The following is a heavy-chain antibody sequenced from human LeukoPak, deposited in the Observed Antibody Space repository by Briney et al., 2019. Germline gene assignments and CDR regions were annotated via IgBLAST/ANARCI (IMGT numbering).Heavy chain of an antibody. CDR1: GGSFSGYY. V-gene: IGHV4-34*01. J-gene: IGHJ6*02. Sequence: SETLSLTCAVYGGSFSGYYWSWIRQPPGKGREWIGEINHSGSTNYNPSLKSRVTISVDTSKNQFSLKLSSVTAADTAVYYCHYDYYYYGMDVWGQGTTVTVSS. CDR2: INHSGST. D-gene: IGHD5-12*01. CDR3: HYDYYYYGMDV.